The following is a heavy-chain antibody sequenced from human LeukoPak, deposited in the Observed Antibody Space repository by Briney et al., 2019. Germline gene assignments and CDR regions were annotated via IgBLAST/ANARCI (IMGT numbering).Heavy chain of an antibody. CDR1: GFTFSSYA. CDR3: AKVARQQWLVQGDAFDI. V-gene: IGHV3-23*01. Sequence: GGSLRLSCAASGFTFSSYAMSWVRQAPGKGLEWVSAISGSGGSTYYADSVKGQFTISRDNSKNTLYLQMNSLRAEDTAVYYCAKVARQQWLVQGDAFDIWGQGTMVTVSS. CDR2: ISGSGGST. J-gene: IGHJ3*02. D-gene: IGHD6-19*01.